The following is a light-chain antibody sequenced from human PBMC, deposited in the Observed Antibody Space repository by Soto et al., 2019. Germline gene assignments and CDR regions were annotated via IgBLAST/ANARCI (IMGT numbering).Light chain of an antibody. CDR1: QSIGNW. CDR2: KAS. J-gene: IGKJ1*01. V-gene: IGKV1-5*03. CDR3: QQYNGT. Sequence: DIQMTQSPSTLSASVLYRVTVTFRASQSIGNWLAWYQQKPGKAPNLLIYKASTLESGAPSRFSGSGSGTEFIFTISSLQPDDSATYYCQQYNGTFGQGTKVDIK.